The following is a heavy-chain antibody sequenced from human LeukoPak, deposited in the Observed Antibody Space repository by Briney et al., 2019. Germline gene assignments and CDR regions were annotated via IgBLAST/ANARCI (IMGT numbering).Heavy chain of an antibody. J-gene: IGHJ4*02. CDR3: ARGQWPSFDY. Sequence: SETLSLTCTVSGGSISSSSYYWGWIRQPPGKGLEWIGSIYYSGSTYYNPSLKSRVTISVVTSKNQFSLKLSSVTAADTAVYYCARGQWPSFDYWGQGTLVTVSS. V-gene: IGHV4-39*07. CDR2: IYYSGST. D-gene: IGHD6-19*01. CDR1: GGSISSSSYY.